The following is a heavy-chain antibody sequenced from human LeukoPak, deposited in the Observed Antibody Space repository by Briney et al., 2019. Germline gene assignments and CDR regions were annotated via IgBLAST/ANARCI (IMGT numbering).Heavy chain of an antibody. D-gene: IGHD2-21*02. CDR1: GGSISSSSYY. J-gene: IGHJ4*02. CDR2: IYYSGST. CDR3: ARVVVVTATTYYFDY. V-gene: IGHV4-39*07. Sequence: PSETLSLTCTVSGGSISSSSYYWGWIRQPPGKGLEWIGSIYYSGSTYYNPSLKSRVTISVDTSKNQFSLKLSSVTAADTAVYYCARVVVVTATTYYFDYWGQGTLVTVSS.